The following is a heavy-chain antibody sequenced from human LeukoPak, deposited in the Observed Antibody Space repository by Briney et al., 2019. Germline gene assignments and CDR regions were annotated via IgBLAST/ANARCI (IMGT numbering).Heavy chain of an antibody. CDR1: GGSISSGGYY. V-gene: IGHV4-31*03. CDR3: ARSFYDFWSGYNDAFDI. J-gene: IGHJ3*02. D-gene: IGHD3-3*01. CDR2: IYYSGST. Sequence: SETLFLTCTVSGGSISSGGYYWSWIRQHPGKGLEWIGYIYYSGSTYYNPSLKSRVTISVDTSKNQFSLKLSSVTAADTAVYYCARSFYDFWSGYNDAFDIWGQGTMVTVSS.